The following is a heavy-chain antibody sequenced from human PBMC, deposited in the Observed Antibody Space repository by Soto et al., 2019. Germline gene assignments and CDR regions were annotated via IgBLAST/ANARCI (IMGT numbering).Heavy chain of an antibody. CDR2: ISSNGGST. V-gene: IGHV3-64D*06. J-gene: IGHJ4*02. Sequence: RRLSCSASGFTFSSYAMHWVRQAPGKGLEYVSAISSNGGSTYYADSVKGRFTISRDNSKNTLYLQMSSLRAEDTAVYYCVKDSVYFNGITTFGVAFDYWGQGTLVTVSS. CDR3: VKDSVYFNGITTFGVAFDY. D-gene: IGHD3-3*01. CDR1: GFTFSSYA.